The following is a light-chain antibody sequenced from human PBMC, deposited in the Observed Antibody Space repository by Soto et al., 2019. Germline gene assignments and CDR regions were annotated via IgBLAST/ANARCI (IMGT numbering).Light chain of an antibody. CDR2: AAS. V-gene: IGKV1-39*01. CDR3: QQSYSTTWT. J-gene: IGKJ1*01. Sequence: DIQMTQSPSSLSASVGDRVTITCRASQGISTYLNWYQQKPGKAPKLLIYAASSLQSGVPSRFSCSGSEPDFTLTISSLQPEDFATYSCQQSYSTTWTVGQGTKVQIK. CDR1: QGISTY.